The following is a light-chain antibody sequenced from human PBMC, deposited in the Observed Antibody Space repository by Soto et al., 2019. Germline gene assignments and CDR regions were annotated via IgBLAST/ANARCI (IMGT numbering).Light chain of an antibody. CDR2: EVD. V-gene: IGLV2-23*02. CDR3: CSYSGRSTFV. J-gene: IGLJ1*01. Sequence: QSALTQPASVSGSPGQSITVSCTGASGDVGNYKFVSWYQQHPGKAPKLIIFEVDKRPSGVSDRFSGSKSGNTASLTVSGLQAEDEADYYCCSYSGRSTFVFGTGTQLTVL. CDR1: SGDVGNYKF.